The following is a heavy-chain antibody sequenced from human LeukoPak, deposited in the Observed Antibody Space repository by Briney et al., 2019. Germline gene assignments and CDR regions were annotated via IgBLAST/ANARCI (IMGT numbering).Heavy chain of an antibody. V-gene: IGHV3-49*04. J-gene: IGHJ6*03. CDR1: GFTFGDYA. Sequence: GGSLRLSCTASGFTFGDYAMSWVRQAPGKGLEWVGFIRSKAYGGTTEYAASVKGRFTISRDDSKSIAYLQMNSLKTEDTAVYYCAKGSEALASTARYYYFYMDVWGKGTTVTVSS. D-gene: IGHD4-17*01. CDR3: AKGSEALASTARYYYFYMDV. CDR2: IRSKAYGGTT.